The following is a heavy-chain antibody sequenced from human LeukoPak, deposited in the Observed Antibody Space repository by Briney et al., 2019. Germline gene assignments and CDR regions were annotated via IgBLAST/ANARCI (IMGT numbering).Heavy chain of an antibody. J-gene: IGHJ2*01. D-gene: IGHD2-21*01. Sequence: GGSLRLSRAASGFTFDDYAMHWVRQAPGKGLEWVSGISWSSGSIAYADSVKGRFTISRDNAENSLYLQLNSLRAEDMAFYYCARGGGTYLDWYFDFWGRGTLVTVSS. V-gene: IGHV3-9*03. CDR2: ISWSSGSI. CDR1: GFTFDDYA. CDR3: ARGGGTYLDWYFDF.